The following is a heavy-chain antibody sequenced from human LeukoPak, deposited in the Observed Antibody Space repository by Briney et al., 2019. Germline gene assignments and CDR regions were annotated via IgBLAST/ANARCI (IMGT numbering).Heavy chain of an antibody. CDR2: IYTSGST. CDR3: ARDSCSSTSCYEYFDY. J-gene: IGHJ4*02. V-gene: IGHV4-4*07. D-gene: IGHD2-2*01. CDR1: GGSISSYY. Sequence: PSETLSLTCTVSGGSISSYYWSWIRQPDGKGMEWIGRIYTSGSTNYNPSLKSRVTMSVGTSKNQFSLKLSSVTAADTAVYYCARDSCSSTSCYEYFDYWGQGTLVTVSS.